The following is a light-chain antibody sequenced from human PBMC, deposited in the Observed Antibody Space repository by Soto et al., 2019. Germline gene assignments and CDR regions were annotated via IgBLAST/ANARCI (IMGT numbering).Light chain of an antibody. CDR3: KHYNSYSEA. CDR2: GAS. V-gene: IGKV3-20*01. Sequence: EIVLTQSPGTLSWSPGERATLSCRASQSVSSSYLAWYQQKPGQAPRLLIYGASTRATGIPARFSGSGSGTEFTLTISSLQPDDFATYYCKHYNSYSEAFGQGTKVDIK. J-gene: IGKJ1*01. CDR1: QSVSSSY.